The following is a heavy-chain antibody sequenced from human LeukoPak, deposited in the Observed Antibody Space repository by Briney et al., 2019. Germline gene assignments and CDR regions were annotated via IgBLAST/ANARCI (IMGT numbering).Heavy chain of an antibody. Sequence: GGSLRLSCTGSGFTFSGSAIHWVRQAPGKGLEWVAVISYDGSNKYYADSVKGRFTTSRDNSKNTLYLQMNSLRAEDTAVYYCARAGRYSYDSSGYYYDAIDIWGQGTMVTVSS. CDR2: ISYDGSNK. D-gene: IGHD3-22*01. CDR3: ARAGRYSYDSSGYYYDAIDI. V-gene: IGHV3-30*04. CDR1: GFTFSGSA. J-gene: IGHJ3*02.